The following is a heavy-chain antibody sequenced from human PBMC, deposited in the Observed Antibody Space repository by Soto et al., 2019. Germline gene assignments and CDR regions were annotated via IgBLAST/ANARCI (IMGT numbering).Heavy chain of an antibody. CDR2: IIPIFGTA. V-gene: IGHV1-69*12. Sequence: QVQLVQSGAAVKKPGSSVKVSCKASGGTFSSHAITWVRQAPGQGLEWMGGIIPIFGTANYAQKFQGRVTITADESTSTAYMELSSLRSEDTAVYYCARDRGPSSGYYPYWFDPWGQGTLVTVSS. CDR3: ARDRGPSSGYYPYWFDP. J-gene: IGHJ5*02. D-gene: IGHD3-22*01. CDR1: GGTFSSHA.